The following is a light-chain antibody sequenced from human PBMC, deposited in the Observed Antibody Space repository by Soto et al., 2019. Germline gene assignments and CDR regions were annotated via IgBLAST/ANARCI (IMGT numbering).Light chain of an antibody. CDR3: QQRKYWPPLT. CDR1: QSVDIY. Sequence: VLTQSPATLSLSPGERATLSYRASQSVDIYLAWYQQQPGQAPRLLIYDASNRATGIPARFSGSGSGTDFTLTISSLEPEDFAVYYCQQRKYWPPLTFGGGTRVQIK. V-gene: IGKV3-11*01. J-gene: IGKJ4*01. CDR2: DAS.